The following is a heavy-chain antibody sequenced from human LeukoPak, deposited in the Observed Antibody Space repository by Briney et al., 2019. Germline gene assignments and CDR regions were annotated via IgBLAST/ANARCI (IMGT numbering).Heavy chain of an antibody. V-gene: IGHV1-46*03. J-gene: IGHJ4*02. D-gene: IGHD1-26*01. Sequence: GASVKVSCKASGYTFTSHYMHWVRQAPGQGLEWMGIINPNGGSTTYAQKFQGRVTMTRDTSTSTLYMELSSLRSEDTAVYYCARVAGGYTETDYWSQGTLVTVSS. CDR2: INPNGGST. CDR1: GYTFTSHY. CDR3: ARVAGGYTETDY.